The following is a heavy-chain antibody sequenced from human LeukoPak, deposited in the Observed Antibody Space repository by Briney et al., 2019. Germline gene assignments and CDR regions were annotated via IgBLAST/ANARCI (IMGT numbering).Heavy chain of an antibody. CDR1: GDSISSYY. J-gene: IGHJ4*02. V-gene: IGHV4-59*01. CDR2: IYYSGTT. CDR3: ARGGFSSGYYNSGWELGY. D-gene: IGHD3-22*01. Sequence: SETLSLTCTVSGDSISSYYWSWIRQSPGKGLEWIGYIYYSGTTNYNPSLKSRVTISVDTSKNQFSLKLSSVTAADTAVYYCARGGFSSGYYNSGWELGYWGQGTLVTVSS.